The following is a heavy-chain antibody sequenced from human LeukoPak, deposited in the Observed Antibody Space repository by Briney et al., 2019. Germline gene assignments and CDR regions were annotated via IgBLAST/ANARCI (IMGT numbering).Heavy chain of an antibody. CDR1: GFTFDDYA. D-gene: IGHD2-15*01. V-gene: IGHV3-30-3*01. Sequence: AGGSLRLSCAASGFTFDDYAMHWVRQAPGKGLEWVAVISYDGGKKYYIDSVKGRFTISRDNSNSTLYLQMNSLRDEDTAVYYCARAGYCSSGRCYSYFQHWGQGTLVTVSS. CDR2: ISYDGGKK. J-gene: IGHJ1*01. CDR3: ARAGYCSSGRCYSYFQH.